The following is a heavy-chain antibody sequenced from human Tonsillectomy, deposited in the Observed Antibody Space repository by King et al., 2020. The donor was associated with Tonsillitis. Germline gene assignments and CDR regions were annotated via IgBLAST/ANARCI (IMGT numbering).Heavy chain of an antibody. V-gene: IGHV3-11*06. J-gene: IGHJ6*02. Sequence: VQLVESGGGLVKSGGSLRLSCAASGFTLSDYYMSWIRQAPGKGLEWVSYISSSSGYTNYADSVKGRFTISRDNAKNSLYLQLNSLRAEDTAVFYCARDRCDGDVRYGMDVWGQGTTVTVSS. CDR3: ARDRCDGDVRYGMDV. D-gene: IGHD4-17*01. CDR2: ISSSSGYT. CDR1: GFTLSDYY.